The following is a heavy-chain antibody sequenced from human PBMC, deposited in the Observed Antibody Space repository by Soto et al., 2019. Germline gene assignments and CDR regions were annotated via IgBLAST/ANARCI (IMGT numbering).Heavy chain of an antibody. V-gene: IGHV4-30-4*01. CDR3: ARRIVATETFDY. D-gene: IGHD5-12*01. Sequence: TSETLSLTCTVSGASISSGDYYWSWIRQPPGKGLEWIGYIYYSGSTYYNPSLKSRVTISVDTSKNQFSLTVTSVTAADTAVYYCARRIVATETFDYWGQGTLVTVSS. J-gene: IGHJ4*02. CDR2: IYYSGST. CDR1: GASISSGDYY.